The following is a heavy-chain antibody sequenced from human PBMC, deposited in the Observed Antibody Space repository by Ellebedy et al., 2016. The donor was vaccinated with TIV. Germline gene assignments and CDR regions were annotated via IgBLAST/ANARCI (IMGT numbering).Heavy chain of an antibody. CDR1: GGSINSGDSY. V-gene: IGHV4-30-4*01. D-gene: IGHD6-6*01. CDR2: IYYSGST. CDR3: ARGDSTSSRVYY. J-gene: IGHJ4*02. Sequence: MPSETLSLTCTVSGGSINSGDSYWSWIRQPPGKGLEWIGYIYYSGSTYYNPSLKSRVTISVDTSKNQFPLKLTSVTAADTAVYYCARGDSTSSRVYYWGQGTLVTVSS.